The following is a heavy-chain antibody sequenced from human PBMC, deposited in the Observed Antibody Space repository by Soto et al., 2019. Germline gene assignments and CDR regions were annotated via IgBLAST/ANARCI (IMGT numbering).Heavy chain of an antibody. D-gene: IGHD6-13*01. J-gene: IGHJ5*02. CDR1: GGSISSNSYY. V-gene: IGHV4-39*07. CDR2: IYYSGST. Sequence: TLSLTCTVSGGSISSNSYYWGWIRQPPGKGLEWIGTIYYSGSTYYNPSLKSRLTISVDTSKNQFSLKLSSVTAADTAVYYCARESYSSSCEWFDPWGQGTLVTVSS. CDR3: ARESYSSSCEWFDP.